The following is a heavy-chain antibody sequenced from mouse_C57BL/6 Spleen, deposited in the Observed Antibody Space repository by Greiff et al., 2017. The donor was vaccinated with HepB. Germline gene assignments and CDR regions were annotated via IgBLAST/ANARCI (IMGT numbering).Heavy chain of an antibody. J-gene: IGHJ1*03. D-gene: IGHD2-5*01. CDR1: GFSFNTYA. Sequence: DVMLVESGGGLVQPKGSLKLSCAASGFSFNTYAMNWVRQAPGKGLEWVARIRSKSNNYATYYADSVKARFTIYRDESESMLYLQMNNLKTEDTAMYDCVRQSNYWYFDVWGTGTTVTVAS. CDR2: IRSKSNNYAT. CDR3: VRQSNYWYFDV. V-gene: IGHV10-1*01.